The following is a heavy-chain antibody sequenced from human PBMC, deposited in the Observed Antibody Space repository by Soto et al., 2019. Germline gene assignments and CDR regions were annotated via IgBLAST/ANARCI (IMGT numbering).Heavy chain of an antibody. V-gene: IGHV3-23*01. Sequence: EVQLLESGGGLVQPGGSPRLSCAASGFTFSSYAMSWVRQAPGKGLEWVSAISGSGGSTYYADSVKGRFTISRDNSKNTLYLQMNSLRAEDTAVYYCATLEWLLSGFDYWGQGTLVTVSS. CDR2: ISGSGGST. CDR1: GFTFSSYA. J-gene: IGHJ4*02. CDR3: ATLEWLLSGFDY. D-gene: IGHD3-3*01.